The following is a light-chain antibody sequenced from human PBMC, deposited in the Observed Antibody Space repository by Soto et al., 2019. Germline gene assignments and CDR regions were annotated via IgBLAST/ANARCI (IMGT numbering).Light chain of an antibody. CDR3: QQYNNWPLG. CDR2: GAS. J-gene: IGKJ4*01. V-gene: IGKV3-15*01. CDR1: QSVSSN. Sequence: EIVLTQSPGTLSLSPGGRATLSCRASQSVSSNYLAWYQQKPGLAPRLLIYGASTRATGIPARFSGSGSGTEFTLTISSLQSEDFAVYYCQQYNNWPLGFGGGTKVDI.